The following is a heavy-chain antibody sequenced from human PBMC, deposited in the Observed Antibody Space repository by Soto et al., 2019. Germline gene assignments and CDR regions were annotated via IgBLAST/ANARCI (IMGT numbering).Heavy chain of an antibody. Sequence: PGGSLRLSCAASGFTFSSYWMHWVRQAPGKGLVWVSRINSDGSSTSYAGSVKGRFTISRDNAKNTLYLQMNSLRAEDTAVYYCAREYQQLTNYYYYGMDVWSQGTTVTVSS. CDR3: AREYQQLTNYYYYGMDV. CDR2: INSDGSST. V-gene: IGHV3-74*01. CDR1: GFTFSSYW. J-gene: IGHJ6*02. D-gene: IGHD2-2*01.